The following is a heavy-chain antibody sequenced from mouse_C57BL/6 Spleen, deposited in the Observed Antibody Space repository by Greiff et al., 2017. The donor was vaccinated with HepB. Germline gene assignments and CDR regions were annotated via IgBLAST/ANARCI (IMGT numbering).Heavy chain of an antibody. J-gene: IGHJ1*03. CDR1: GYTFTSYW. CDR3: AREYYGSSYGYFDV. D-gene: IGHD1-1*01. V-gene: IGHV1-59*01. Sequence: QVQLQQPGAELVRPGTSVKLSCKASGYTFTSYWMHWVKQRPGQGLEWIGVIDPSDSYTNYNQKFKGKATLTVDTSSSTAYMQLSSLTSEDSAVYYSAREYYGSSYGYFDVWGTGTTVTVSS. CDR2: IDPSDSYT.